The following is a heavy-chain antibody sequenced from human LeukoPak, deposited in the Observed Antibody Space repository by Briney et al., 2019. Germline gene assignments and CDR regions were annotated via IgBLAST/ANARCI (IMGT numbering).Heavy chain of an antibody. CDR1: GGSFSGCF. V-gene: IGHV4-34*01. J-gene: IGHJ4*02. CDR3: ARGITVAGTSHGLGY. CDR2: INHSGST. D-gene: IGHD6-13*01. Sequence: SETLSLTCAVYGGSFSGCFWSWIRQPPGKGLEWIGEINHSGSTNYNPSLKSRVTISVDTSKNQFSLKLNSVTAADTAVYYCARGITVAGTSHGLGYWGQGTLVTVSS.